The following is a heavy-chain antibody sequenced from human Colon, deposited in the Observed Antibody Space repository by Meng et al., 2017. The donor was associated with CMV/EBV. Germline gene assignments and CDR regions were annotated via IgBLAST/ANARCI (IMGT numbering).Heavy chain of an antibody. D-gene: IGHD2-21*01. CDR1: NGTISSTSYY. V-gene: IGHV4-39*06. J-gene: IGHJ3*02. Sequence: SETLSLTCNVSNGTISSTSYYWGWIRQPPGKGLEWLGSVYYDGKTFSNPSLSSRVTISIDRPKNQFPLRLDSVTAADTGVYYCVRDRHIVVVIALQGTFDIWGQGTTVTVSS. CDR2: VYYDGKT. CDR3: VRDRHIVVVIALQGTFDI.